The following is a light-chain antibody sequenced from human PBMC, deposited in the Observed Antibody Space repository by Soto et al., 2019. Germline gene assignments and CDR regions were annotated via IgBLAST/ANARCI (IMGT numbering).Light chain of an antibody. J-gene: IGKJ4*01. CDR2: DAS. Sequence: AIQLTQSPSSLSASVGDRVTITCRASQGINSDLAWYQQKPGRAPNLLIFDASSLQNGVPSRFSGSGAGTDFTLTISSLQPEDFATYYCQQFNSPLTFGGGTKVEIK. CDR1: QGINSD. CDR3: QQFNSPLT. V-gene: IGKV1-13*02.